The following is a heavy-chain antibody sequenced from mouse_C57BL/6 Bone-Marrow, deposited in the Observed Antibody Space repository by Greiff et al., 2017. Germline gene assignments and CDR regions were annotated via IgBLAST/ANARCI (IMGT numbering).Heavy chain of an antibody. CDR2: IYPGSGST. CDR1: GYTFTSYW. V-gene: IGHV1-55*01. CDR3: AGWGDNDWYFDV. D-gene: IGHD1-3*01. J-gene: IGHJ1*03. Sequence: QVQLQQPGAELVKPGASVKMSCKASGYTFTSYWITWVKQRPGQGLEWIGDIYPGSGSTNYNEKFKSKATLTVDTSSSTAYMQLSSLTSADSPVYYVAGWGDNDWYFDVGGTGTTVTVSS.